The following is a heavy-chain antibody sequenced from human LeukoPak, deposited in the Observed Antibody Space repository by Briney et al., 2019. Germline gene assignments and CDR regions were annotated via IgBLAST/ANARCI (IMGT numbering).Heavy chain of an antibody. CDR2: SYYSGST. V-gene: IGHV4-59*08. D-gene: IGHD2-15*01. J-gene: IGHJ4*02. CDR3: ARRGYCSGGSCYSFDY. Sequence: PSETLSLTCTVSGGSISYYYWSWIRQPPGKGLEYIGHSYYSGSTNYNPSLKSRVTILVDTSKNQFSLRLSSVTAADTAIYYCARRGYCSGGSCYSFDYWGQGTLVTVSS. CDR1: GGSISYYY.